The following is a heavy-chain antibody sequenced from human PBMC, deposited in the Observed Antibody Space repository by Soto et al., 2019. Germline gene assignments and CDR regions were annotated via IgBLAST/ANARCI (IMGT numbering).Heavy chain of an antibody. CDR2: IHYSGNT. Sequence: QVQLQESGPGLVKPSETLSLTCTVSGGSISSYYWSWIRQSPGKGLEWIGYIHYSGNTNYNPSLKSRVTISVDTSKNQFSLKLSSVTAADTAVYYCASQSTGYPYYFNYWGQGTLVTVSS. D-gene: IGHD3-22*01. J-gene: IGHJ4*02. V-gene: IGHV4-59*08. CDR3: ASQSTGYPYYFNY. CDR1: GGSISSYY.